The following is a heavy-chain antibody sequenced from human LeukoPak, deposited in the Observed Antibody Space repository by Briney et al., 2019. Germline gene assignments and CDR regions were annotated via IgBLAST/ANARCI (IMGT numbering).Heavy chain of an antibody. D-gene: IGHD6-13*01. CDR3: ARGLGYIGSSWAFNWFDP. CDR2: MNPNSGNT. CDR1: GYTFTSYD. V-gene: IGHV1-8*01. J-gene: IGHJ5*02. Sequence: VSVKVSCKASGYTFTSYDINWVRQATGQGLEWMGWMNPNSGNTGYAQKFQGRVTMTRNTSISTAYMELSSLRSEDTAVYYCARGLGYIGSSWAFNWFDPWGQGTLVTVSS.